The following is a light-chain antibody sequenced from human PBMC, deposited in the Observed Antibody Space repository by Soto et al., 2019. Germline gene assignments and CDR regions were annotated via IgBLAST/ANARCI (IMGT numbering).Light chain of an antibody. Sequence: DIQMTQSPSTLSASVGDRVTITCRASQSISSWLAWYQQKPGKAPTLLIYDASSLESGVPSRFSGSGSGTAFPLTISSLQPDDFATYYCQQYNSYSPWTFGQGTKVEIK. CDR1: QSISSW. CDR3: QQYNSYSPWT. CDR2: DAS. J-gene: IGKJ1*01. V-gene: IGKV1-5*01.